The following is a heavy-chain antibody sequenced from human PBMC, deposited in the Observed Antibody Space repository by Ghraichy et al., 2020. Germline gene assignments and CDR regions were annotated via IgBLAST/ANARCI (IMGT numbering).Heavy chain of an antibody. J-gene: IGHJ4*02. D-gene: IGHD6-19*01. CDR3: ARLVPLKWLGEDY. CDR1: GGSFSGYY. Sequence: SETLSLTCAVYGGSFSGYYWSWIRQPPGKGLEWIGEINHSGSTNYNPSLKSRVTISVDTSKNQFSLKLSSVTAADTAVYYCARLVPLKWLGEDYWGQGTLVTVSS. V-gene: IGHV4-34*01. CDR2: INHSGST.